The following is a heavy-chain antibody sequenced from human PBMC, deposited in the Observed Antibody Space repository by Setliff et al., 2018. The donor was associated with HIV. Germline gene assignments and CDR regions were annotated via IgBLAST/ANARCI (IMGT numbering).Heavy chain of an antibody. CDR1: GFTFSSYW. CDR2: IKEDGSSK. V-gene: IGHV3-7*01. J-gene: IGHJ4*02. D-gene: IGHD3-3*01. Sequence: PGGSLRLSCGASGFTFSSYWMTWVRQAPGKGLEWVANIKEDGSSKFYVDSVEGRFTISRDNAKNSLYLQMNSLRAEDTGVYYCARLYDRYDDSGYYHPVQALSYWGQGAQVTVSS. CDR3: ARLYDRYDDSGYYHPVQALSY.